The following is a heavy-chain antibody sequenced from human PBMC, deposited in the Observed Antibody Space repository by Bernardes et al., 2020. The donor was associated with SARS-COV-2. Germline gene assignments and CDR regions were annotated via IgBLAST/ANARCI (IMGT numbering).Heavy chain of an antibody. CDR2: IYYSGST. Sequence: SETLSLTCTVSGGSISSSSYYWGWIRQPPGKGLEWIGSIYYSGSTYYNPSLKSRVTISVDTSKNQFSLKLSSVTAADTAVYYCARGGSRATWIQLWFSPPFDYWGQGTLVTVSS. J-gene: IGHJ4*02. CDR3: ARGGSRATWIQLWFSPPFDY. D-gene: IGHD5-18*01. CDR1: GGSISSSSYY. V-gene: IGHV4-39*01.